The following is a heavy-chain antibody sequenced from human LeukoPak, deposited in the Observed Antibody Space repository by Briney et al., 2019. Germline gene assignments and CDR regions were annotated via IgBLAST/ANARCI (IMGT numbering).Heavy chain of an antibody. V-gene: IGHV3-23*01. D-gene: IGHD3-22*01. J-gene: IGHJ5*01. CDR1: GFTFTKYD. CDR3: VRQLYSNGYRWFDS. Sequence: PGGSLRLSCAASGFTFTKYDMSWVRQAPGKGLEWVSSISAAGDVTVHADSVRGRFTISRDNSKNALYLQMTSLSAADTAVYHCVRQLYSNGYRWFDSWGQGTLVTVSS. CDR2: ISAAGDVT.